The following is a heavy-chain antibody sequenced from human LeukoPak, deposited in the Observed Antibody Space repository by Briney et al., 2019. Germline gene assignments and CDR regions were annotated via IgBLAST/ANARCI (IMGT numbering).Heavy chain of an antibody. CDR1: GGSFSGYY. V-gene: IGHV4-34*01. CDR2: INHSGST. CDR3: ARVPESSRPTSYYYYGMDV. D-gene: IGHD6-13*01. J-gene: IGHJ6*02. Sequence: PSETLSLTCAVYGGSFSGYYWSWIRQPPGKGLEWIGEINHSGSTNYNPSLKSRVTISVDTSKNQFSLKLSSVTAADTAVYYCARVPESSRPTSYYYYGMDVWGQGTTVTVSS.